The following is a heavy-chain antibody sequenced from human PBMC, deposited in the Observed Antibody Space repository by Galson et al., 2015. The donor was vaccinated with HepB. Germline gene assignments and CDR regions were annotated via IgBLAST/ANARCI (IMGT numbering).Heavy chain of an antibody. J-gene: IGHJ4*02. CDR1: GFTFSDVW. CDR2: ISGGGSTT. CDR3: AKNGGYCDSTSCATLDY. D-gene: IGHD2-2*01. Sequence: SLRLSCAASGFTFSDVWMSWARQAPGKGLEWVSVISGGGSTTYDADSVKGRFTISRDNSKNTLYLQMNSLRAEDTAVYYCAKNGGYCDSTSCATLDYWGQGTLVTVSS. V-gene: IGHV3-23*01.